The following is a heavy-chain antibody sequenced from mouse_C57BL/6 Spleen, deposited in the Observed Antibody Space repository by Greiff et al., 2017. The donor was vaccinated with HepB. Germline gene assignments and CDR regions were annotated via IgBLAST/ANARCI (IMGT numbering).Heavy chain of an antibody. D-gene: IGHD2-3*01. CDR2: IRSKSNNYAT. J-gene: IGHJ1*03. Sequence: EVQLVESGGGLVQPKGSLKLSCAASGFSFNTYAMNWVRQAPGKGLEWVARIRSKSNNYATYYADSVKDRFTISRDDSESMLYLQMNNLKTEDTAMYYCVRRDDYGYFDVWGTGTTVTVSS. V-gene: IGHV10-1*01. CDR3: VRRDDYGYFDV. CDR1: GFSFNTYA.